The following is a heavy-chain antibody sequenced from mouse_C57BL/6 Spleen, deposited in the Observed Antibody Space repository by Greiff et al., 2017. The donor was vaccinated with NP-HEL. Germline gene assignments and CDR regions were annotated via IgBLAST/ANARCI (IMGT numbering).Heavy chain of an antibody. D-gene: IGHD2-5*01. CDR3: ARRDYSNPWFAY. CDR2: IDPSDSYT. J-gene: IGHJ3*01. V-gene: IGHV1-69*01. CDR1: GYTFTSYW. Sequence: VKLQQPGAELVMPGASVKLSCKASGYTFTSYWMHWVKQRPGQGLEWIVEIDPSDSYTNYNQKFKGKSTLTVDKSSSTAYMQLSSLTSEDSAVYYCARRDYSNPWFAYWGQGTLVTVSA.